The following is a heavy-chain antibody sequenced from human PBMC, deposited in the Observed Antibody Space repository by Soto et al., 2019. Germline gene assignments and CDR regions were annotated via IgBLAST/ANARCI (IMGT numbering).Heavy chain of an antibody. CDR1: GYTFTSYG. CDR3: ARHEPPLWYDFWSGLFDY. D-gene: IGHD3-3*01. J-gene: IGHJ4*02. V-gene: IGHV1-18*01. CDR2: ISAYNGNT. Sequence: GAPVKVSCKASGYTFTSYGISWVRQAPGQGVEWMGWISAYNGNTNYAQKLQGRVTMTTDTSTSTAYMELRSLRSDDTAVYYCARHEPPLWYDFWSGLFDYWGQGTLVTVSS.